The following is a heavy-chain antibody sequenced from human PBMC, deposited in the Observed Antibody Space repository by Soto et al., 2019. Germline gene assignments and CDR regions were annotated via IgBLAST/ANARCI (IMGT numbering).Heavy chain of an antibody. D-gene: IGHD4-17*01. Sequence: XGSLRLSCAASGFTFSSYGMHWVRQAPGKGLEWVAVIWYDGSNKYYADSVKGRFTISRDNSKNTLYLQMNSLRAEDTAVYYCARDPNGDYLHGMDVWGQGTTVTVSS. CDR2: IWYDGSNK. J-gene: IGHJ6*02. CDR3: ARDPNGDYLHGMDV. CDR1: GFTFSSYG. V-gene: IGHV3-33*01.